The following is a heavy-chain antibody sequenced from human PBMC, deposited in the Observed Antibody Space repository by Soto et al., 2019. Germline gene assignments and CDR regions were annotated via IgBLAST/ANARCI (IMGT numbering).Heavy chain of an antibody. J-gene: IGHJ6*02. V-gene: IGHV4-34*01. Sequence: PSETLSLTCAVYGGSFSGYYRSWIRQPPGKGLEWIGEINHSGSTNYNPSLKSRVTISVDTSKNQFSLKLSSVTAADTAVYYCARGFRRSPRYGSGSYYKGWFYYYYGMDVWGQGTTVTVS. D-gene: IGHD3-10*01. CDR1: GGSFSGYY. CDR3: ARGFRRSPRYGSGSYYKGWFYYYYGMDV. CDR2: INHSGST.